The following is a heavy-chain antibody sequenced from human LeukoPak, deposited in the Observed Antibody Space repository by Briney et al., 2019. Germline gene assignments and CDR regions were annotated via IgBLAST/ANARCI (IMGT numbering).Heavy chain of an antibody. V-gene: IGHV5-10-1*01. Sequence: GESLKISCNGAGYMFTSYWLSWVRQMPGKGLEWMGIIDPSDSYTNYSPSFQGHVTISADKPIGTAYLQWNSLKASDTAMYHWARRGYCSGSGCYDYWGQGTLVTVSS. CDR3: ARRGYCSGSGCYDY. CDR2: IDPSDSYT. CDR1: GYMFTSYW. J-gene: IGHJ4*02. D-gene: IGHD2-15*01.